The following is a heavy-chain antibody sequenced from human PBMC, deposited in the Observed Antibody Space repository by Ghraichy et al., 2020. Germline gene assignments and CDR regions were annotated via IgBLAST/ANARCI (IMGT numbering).Heavy chain of an antibody. CDR1: GFTFDDYA. CDR3: AKDGPRDYGDYVGWYFDL. V-gene: IGHV3-43D*03. J-gene: IGHJ2*01. Sequence: GGSLRLSCAASGFTFDDYAMHWVRQAPGKGLEWVSLISWDGGSTYYADSVKGRFTISRDNSKNSLYLQMNSLRAEDTALYYCAKDGPRDYGDYVGWYFDLWCGGCLVTVS. CDR2: ISWDGGST. D-gene: IGHD4-17*01.